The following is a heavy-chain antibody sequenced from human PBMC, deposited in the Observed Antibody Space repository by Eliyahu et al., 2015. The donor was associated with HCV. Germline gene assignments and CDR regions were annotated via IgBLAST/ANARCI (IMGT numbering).Heavy chain of an antibody. CDR2: INSDGSDA. J-gene: IGHJ4*02. Sequence: EVQLVESGGGLVQPGGSLRLSCAASGFTFSNSWMHWVRQDPEWGAGGGPPINSDGSDASYADSVKGRFTISRDNAKNTLYLEMNSLRAEDTAVYYCARDTPGLGIDYWGQGTLVTVSS. CDR1: GFTFSNSW. D-gene: IGHD3/OR15-3a*01. CDR3: ARDTPGLGIDY. V-gene: IGHV3-74*03.